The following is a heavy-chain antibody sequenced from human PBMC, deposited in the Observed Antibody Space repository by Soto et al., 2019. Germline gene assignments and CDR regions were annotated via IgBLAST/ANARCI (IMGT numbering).Heavy chain of an antibody. Sequence: ASVKVSCKASGYTFTSYGISWVRQAPGQGLEWMGWISAYNGNTNYAQKLQGRVTMTTDTSTSKAYMELRGLGSDDTAVYYCARDLDIFWSGSHYPGYWGQGTLVTVSS. V-gene: IGHV1-18*01. CDR2: ISAYNGNT. D-gene: IGHD3-3*01. J-gene: IGHJ4*02. CDR3: ARDLDIFWSGSHYPGY. CDR1: GYTFTSYG.